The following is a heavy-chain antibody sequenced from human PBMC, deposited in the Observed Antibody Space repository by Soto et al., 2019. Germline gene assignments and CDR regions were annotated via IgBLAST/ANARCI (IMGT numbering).Heavy chain of an antibody. J-gene: IGHJ6*02. CDR1: GLTFSTYA. V-gene: IGHV3-23*01. CDR2: IGGSGTGGRT. Sequence: EVHLLESGGDLVQPGGSLRLSCTASGLTFSTYAMSWVRQAPGKGLEWVSAIGGSGTGGRTYYADSVKGRFTISRHKSKNTVYLQMNSLRADDTALYYCAKPTGGLDGYKSDYYGMDVWGQGTAVTVSS. D-gene: IGHD5-12*01. CDR3: AKPTGGLDGYKSDYYGMDV.